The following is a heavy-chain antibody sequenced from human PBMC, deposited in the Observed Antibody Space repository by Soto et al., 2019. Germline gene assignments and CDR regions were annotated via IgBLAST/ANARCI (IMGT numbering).Heavy chain of an antibody. CDR3: ARGGHVVVVTAALDY. Sequence: GASVKVSCKASGGTFSSYTISCVRQAPGQGLEWMGTVNPSGGHTTYAQHFLGRVTMTRDTSTSTLYMELTSLTSDDTAVYYCARGGHVVVVTAALDYWGQGTLVTVSS. CDR2: VNPSGGHT. CDR1: GGTFSSYT. D-gene: IGHD2-21*02. V-gene: IGHV1-46*01. J-gene: IGHJ4*02.